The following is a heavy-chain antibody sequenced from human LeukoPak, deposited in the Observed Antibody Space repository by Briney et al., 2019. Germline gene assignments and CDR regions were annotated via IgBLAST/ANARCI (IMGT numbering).Heavy chain of an antibody. CDR3: ARRRYCSSTSCYLIDY. CDR1: GGSFSGYY. J-gene: IGHJ4*02. Sequence: SETLSLTCAVYGGSFSGYYWSWIRQPPGKGLEWIGEISHSGSTNYNPSLKSRVTISVDTSKNQFSLKLSSVTAADTAVYYCARRRYCSSTSCYLIDYWGQGTLVTVSS. CDR2: ISHSGST. D-gene: IGHD2-2*01. V-gene: IGHV4-34*01.